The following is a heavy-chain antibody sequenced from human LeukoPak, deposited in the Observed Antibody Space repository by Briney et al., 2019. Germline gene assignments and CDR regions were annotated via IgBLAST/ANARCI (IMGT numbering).Heavy chain of an antibody. D-gene: IGHD3-16*01. CDR3: ARVGEWEADDDLSDYMLDRDHNQFDL. V-gene: IGHV4-38-2*02. CDR1: GVNINREFY. J-gene: IGHJ5*02. Sequence: SETLSLTCSVFGVNINREFYWAWIRQSPGKGLEWIGSVYHRGYTYYTPPLRTRITMSVDTPKNQFSLKLTSVTVADTAIYHCARVGEWEADDDLSDYMLDRDHNQFDLWGQGTLVTVSS. CDR2: VYHRGYT.